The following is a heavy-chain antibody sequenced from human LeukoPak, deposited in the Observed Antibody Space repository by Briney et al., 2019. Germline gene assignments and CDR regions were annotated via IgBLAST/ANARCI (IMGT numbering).Heavy chain of an antibody. CDR3: AQSREADDAIDI. V-gene: IGHV3-23*01. J-gene: IGHJ3*02. CDR1: GFTFSSYA. Sequence: GGSLRLSCAASGFTFSSYAMSWVRQAPGKGLEWVSAISGSGGSTYYADSVKGRFTISRDNSKNTLYLQMNSLRAEDTAVYYCAQSREADDAIDIWGQGTMVTVSS. CDR2: ISGSGGST.